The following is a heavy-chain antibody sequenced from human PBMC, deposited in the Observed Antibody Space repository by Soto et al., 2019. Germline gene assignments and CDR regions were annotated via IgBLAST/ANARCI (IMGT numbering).Heavy chain of an antibody. CDR2: IYPGDSDT. CDR1: GYSFTSYW. V-gene: IGHV5-51*01. D-gene: IGHD3-9*01. J-gene: IGHJ4*02. Sequence: GESLKISCKGSGYSFTSYWIGWVRQMPGKGLEWMGIIYPGDSDTRYSPSFQGQVTISADKSISTAYLQWSGLKASDTAMYYCARTLNYDILTGYVDYWGQGTLVTVSS. CDR3: ARTLNYDILTGYVDY.